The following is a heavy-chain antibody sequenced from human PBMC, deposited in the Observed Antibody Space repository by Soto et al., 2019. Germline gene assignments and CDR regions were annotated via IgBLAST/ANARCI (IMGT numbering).Heavy chain of an antibody. J-gene: IGHJ4*02. CDR2: INHSGST. V-gene: IGHV4-34*01. Sequence: SETLSLTSAVSDGSIRSGGYSWTRIRQPPGTGLEWIGEINHSGSTNYNPSLKSRVTISVDTSKNQFSLKLTSVTAADTAVYYCARDKITGLFDYWGQGTLVTVSS. CDR3: ARDKITGLFDY. CDR1: DGSIRSGGYS. D-gene: IGHD2-8*02.